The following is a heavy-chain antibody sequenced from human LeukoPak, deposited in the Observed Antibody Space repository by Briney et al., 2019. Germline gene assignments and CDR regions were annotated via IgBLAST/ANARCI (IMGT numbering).Heavy chain of an antibody. Sequence: GESLKISCKGSGYSFTSYWIGWVRQMPGKGLEWMGIIYLADSDTRYSPSFQGQVTISADKSISTAYLQWSSLKASDTAMYYCARRVEMATPGTYFDYWGQGTLVTVSS. CDR2: IYLADSDT. CDR1: GYSFTSYW. V-gene: IGHV5-51*01. J-gene: IGHJ4*02. CDR3: ARRVEMATPGTYFDY. D-gene: IGHD5-24*01.